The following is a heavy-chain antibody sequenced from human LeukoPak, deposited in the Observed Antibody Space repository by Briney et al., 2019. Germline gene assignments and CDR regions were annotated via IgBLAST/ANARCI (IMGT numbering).Heavy chain of an antibody. CDR2: IWYDGSNK. CDR1: GFTFSSYG. D-gene: IGHD6-13*01. V-gene: IGHV3-33*01. CDR3: ARDRRGAAAGNGY. J-gene: IGHJ4*02. Sequence: GGSRRLSCAASGFTFSSYGMHWVRQAPGKGLEWVAVIWYDGSNKYYADSVKGRFTISRDNSQNTLYLQMNSLRAEDTAVYYCARDRRGAAAGNGYWGQGTLVTVSS.